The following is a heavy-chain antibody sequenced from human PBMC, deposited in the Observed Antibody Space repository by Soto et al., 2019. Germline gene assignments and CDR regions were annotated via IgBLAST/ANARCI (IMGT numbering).Heavy chain of an antibody. CDR3: ASSPFNSSRQRGSWFDP. J-gene: IGHJ5*02. CDR2: INHSGST. V-gene: IGHV4-34*01. Sequence: SETLSLTCAVYGGSFSGYYWSWIRQPPGKGLEWIGEINHSGSTNYNPSLKSRVTISVDTSKNQFSLKLSSVTAADTAVYYCASSPFNSSRQRGSWFDPWGQGTLVTVSS. D-gene: IGHD6-13*01. CDR1: GGSFSGYY.